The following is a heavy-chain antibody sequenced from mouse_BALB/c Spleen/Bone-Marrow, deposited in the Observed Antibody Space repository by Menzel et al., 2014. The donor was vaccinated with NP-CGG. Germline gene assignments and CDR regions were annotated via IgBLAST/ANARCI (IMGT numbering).Heavy chain of an antibody. D-gene: IGHD1-1*01. V-gene: IGHV1-67*01. CDR2: ISTYSGNT. CDR1: GYTFTDYA. CDR3: ARDYGSRIYAMDY. J-gene: IGHJ4*01. Sequence: VKLRESGPELVRPGVSVKISCKGSGYTFTDYAMHWVKQSHAKSLEWIGVISTYSGNTNYNQKFKGKATMTVDKSSSTAYMELARLTSEDSAIYYCARDYGSRIYAMDYWGQGTSVTVSS.